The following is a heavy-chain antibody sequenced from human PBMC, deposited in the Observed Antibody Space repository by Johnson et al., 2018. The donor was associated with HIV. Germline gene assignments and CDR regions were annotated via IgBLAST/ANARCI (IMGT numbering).Heavy chain of an antibody. V-gene: IGHV3-30*02. J-gene: IGHJ3*02. D-gene: IGHD6-13*01. CDR1: RFTFSAYP. CDR2: IRYDGGTK. CDR3: ARDFESAAGI. Sequence: QVQLVESGGGLVKPGGSLRLSCAASRFTFSAYPMHWVRQAPGKGLEWVAFIRYDGGTKYYADSLKGRFTISRDNSKNTLYLQMNILRAEDTAVYYCARDFESAAGIWGQGTMVTVSS.